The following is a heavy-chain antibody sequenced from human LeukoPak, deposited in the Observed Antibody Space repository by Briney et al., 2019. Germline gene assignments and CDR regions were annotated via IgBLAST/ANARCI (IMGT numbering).Heavy chain of an antibody. CDR3: VRRSNYLGSGGPDY. CDR1: GYSFISYW. V-gene: IGHV5-51*01. Sequence: GESLKISCKGSGYSFISYWIGWVRQMPGKGLEWMGIIYPGDSDSRYSPSFQGQVTISADKSISTAYLQWNSLKASDTAMYYCVRRSNYLGSGGPDYWGQGTLVTVSS. D-gene: IGHD3-10*01. CDR2: IYPGDSDS. J-gene: IGHJ4*02.